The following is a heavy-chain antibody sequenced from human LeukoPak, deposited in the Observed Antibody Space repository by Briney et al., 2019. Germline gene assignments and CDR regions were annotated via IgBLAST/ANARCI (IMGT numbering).Heavy chain of an antibody. V-gene: IGHV3-48*04. CDR3: ARTRAGYSYGTRGFDY. D-gene: IGHD5-18*01. Sequence: GGSLRLSCAVSGFTFSSYSMNWVRQAPGKGLEWVSYISSSSSTIYSADSVKGRFTISRDNAKNSLYLQMNSLRAEDTAVYYCARTRAGYSYGTRGFDYWGQGTLVTVSS. CDR2: ISSSSSTI. CDR1: GFTFSSYS. J-gene: IGHJ4*02.